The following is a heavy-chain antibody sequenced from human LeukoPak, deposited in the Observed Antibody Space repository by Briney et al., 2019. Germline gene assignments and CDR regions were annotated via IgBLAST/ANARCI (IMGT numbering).Heavy chain of an antibody. CDR2: INSDGSST. CDR1: GFTFSSYW. J-gene: IGHJ4*02. CDR3: AKFRADSSGWPFDY. Sequence: GGSLRLSCVASGFTFSSYWMHWVRQAPGKGLVWVSRINSDGSSTSYADSVKGRFTISRDNAKNTLYLQMNSPRAEDTAIYYCAKFRADSSGWPFDYWGQGTLVTVSS. D-gene: IGHD6-19*01. V-gene: IGHV3-74*01.